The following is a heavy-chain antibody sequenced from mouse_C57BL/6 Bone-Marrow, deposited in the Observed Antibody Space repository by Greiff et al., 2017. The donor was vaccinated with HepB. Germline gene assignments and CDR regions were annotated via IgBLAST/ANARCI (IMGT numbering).Heavy chain of an antibody. Sequence: EVQRVESGGGLVQPGGSLKLSCAASGFTFSDYYMYWVRQTPEKRLEWVAYISNGGGSTYYPDTVKGRFTISRDNAKNTLYLQMSRLKSEDTAMYYCARPLITTVVATRAMDYWGQGTSVTVSS. CDR1: GFTFSDYY. CDR2: ISNGGGST. J-gene: IGHJ4*01. D-gene: IGHD1-1*01. CDR3: ARPLITTVVATRAMDY. V-gene: IGHV5-12*01.